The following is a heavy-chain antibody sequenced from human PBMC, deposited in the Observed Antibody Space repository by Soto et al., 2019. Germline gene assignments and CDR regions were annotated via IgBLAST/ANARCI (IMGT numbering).Heavy chain of an antibody. CDR2: IYYSGST. Sequence: SETLCLTCTVSGDSVRSYYWSWIRQPPGKGLEWIGYIYYSGSTYYNPSLKSRVTISVDTSKNQFSLKLSSVTAADTAVYYCARVGSYRYYFDYWGQGTLVTVSS. D-gene: IGHD1-26*01. CDR1: GDSVRSYY. V-gene: IGHV4-30-4*08. J-gene: IGHJ4*02. CDR3: ARVGSYRYYFDY.